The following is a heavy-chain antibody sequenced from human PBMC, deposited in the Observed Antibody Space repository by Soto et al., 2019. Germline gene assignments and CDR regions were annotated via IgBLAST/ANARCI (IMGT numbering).Heavy chain of an antibody. CDR1: GLSFNTFY. J-gene: IGHJ4*02. D-gene: IGHD5-12*01. CDR3: AREGSYSAYNFAHGIQLWSFDF. CDR2: IFSSGST. Sequence: SDTRSLTCPVSGLSFNTFYWSWGRQPSGKGLEWIGRIFSSGSTSFNPSLESRVAMSVDTSKNHFSLNLSSVTAADMAVYYCAREGSYSAYNFAHGIQLWSFDFWGQGALVTVSS. V-gene: IGHV4-4*07.